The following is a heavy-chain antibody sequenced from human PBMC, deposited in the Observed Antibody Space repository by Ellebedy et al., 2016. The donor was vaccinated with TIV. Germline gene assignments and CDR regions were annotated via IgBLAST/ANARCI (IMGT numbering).Heavy chain of an antibody. CDR3: ARGIHSVGSGSPDEGFDI. CDR1: GDSFRSHA. D-gene: IGHD3-10*01. J-gene: IGHJ3*02. V-gene: IGHV1-69*13. Sequence: SVKVSXKASGDSFRSHAISWVRQAPGQGLEWMGGIIPMYATGNYPQRFQDRVTITADESTSTVYMEVNSLRYEDTAVYYCARGIHSVGSGSPDEGFDIWGQGTLVTVAS. CDR2: IIPMYATG.